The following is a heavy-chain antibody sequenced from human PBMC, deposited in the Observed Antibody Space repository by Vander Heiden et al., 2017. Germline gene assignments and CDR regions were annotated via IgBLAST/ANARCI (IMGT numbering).Heavy chain of an antibody. D-gene: IGHD4-4*01. Sequence: QVQLQESGPGLVKPSETLSLTCTVSGGSISRFYWSWIRQPAGKGLEWIGRIYSTGSSNYNPSLKSRVTMSTDTSKNRFSLRLTSVTAADTAMYFCARLKTVTTGHFYGMDVWGQGTPVTVSS. CDR2: IYSTGSS. CDR1: GGSISRFY. CDR3: ARLKTVTTGHFYGMDV. J-gene: IGHJ6*02. V-gene: IGHV4-4*07.